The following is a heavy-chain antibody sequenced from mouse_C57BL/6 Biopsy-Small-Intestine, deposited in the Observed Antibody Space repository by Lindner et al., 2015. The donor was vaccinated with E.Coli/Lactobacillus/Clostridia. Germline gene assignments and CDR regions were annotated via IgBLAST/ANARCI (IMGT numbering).Heavy chain of an antibody. J-gene: IGHJ2*01. V-gene: IGHV3-1*01. CDR2: ISYSGST. Sequence: VQLQESGPGMVKPSQSLSLTCTVTGYSITSGYDWHWIRHFPGNKLEWMGYISYSGSTNYNPSLKSRISITHDTPKNHFFLKLNSVTTEDTATYYCTRGYYGSTYGYYFDYWGQGTTLTVSS. CDR3: TRGYYGSTYGYYFDY. D-gene: IGHD1-1*01. CDR1: GYSITSGYD.